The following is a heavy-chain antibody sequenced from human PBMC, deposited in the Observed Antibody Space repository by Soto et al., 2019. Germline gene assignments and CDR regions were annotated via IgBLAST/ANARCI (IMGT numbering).Heavy chain of an antibody. V-gene: IGHV3-48*02. D-gene: IGHD6-13*01. CDR1: GFTFSSYS. Sequence: PGGSLRLSCAASGFTFSSYSMNWVRQAPGKGLEWVSYISSSSSTTYYADSVKGRFTISRDNAKNSLYLQMNSLRDEDTAVYYCARESSSYNWFDPWGQGTLVTVSS. CDR2: ISSSSSTT. CDR3: ARESSSYNWFDP. J-gene: IGHJ5*02.